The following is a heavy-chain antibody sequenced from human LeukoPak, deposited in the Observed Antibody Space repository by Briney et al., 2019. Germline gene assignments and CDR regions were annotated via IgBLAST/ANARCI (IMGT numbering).Heavy chain of an antibody. CDR3: AKGYYDSSGYYYNDAFDI. CDR1: GFTFGDYA. J-gene: IGHJ3*02. V-gene: IGHV3-9*01. Sequence: GRSLRLSCAASGFTFGDYAMHWVRQAPGKGLEWVSGISWNSGSIGYADSVKGRFTISRDNAKNSLYLQMNSLRAEDTALYYCAKGYYDSSGYYYNDAFDIWGQGTMVTVSS. CDR2: ISWNSGSI. D-gene: IGHD3-22*01.